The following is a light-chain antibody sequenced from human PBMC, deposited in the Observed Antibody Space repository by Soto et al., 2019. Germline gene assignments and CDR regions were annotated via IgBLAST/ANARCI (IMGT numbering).Light chain of an antibody. J-gene: IGKJ1*01. CDR3: QQYNGFSPWT. Sequence: DIQMTQSPSTVSASVGDRVTITCRASESIRSWLAWYQQRPGKAPKLLIYDASSLQIGVPSRFSGSRSGTEFTLTISSLQPDDFATYYCQQYNGFSPWTFGQGTKVDIK. CDR2: DAS. V-gene: IGKV1-5*01. CDR1: ESIRSW.